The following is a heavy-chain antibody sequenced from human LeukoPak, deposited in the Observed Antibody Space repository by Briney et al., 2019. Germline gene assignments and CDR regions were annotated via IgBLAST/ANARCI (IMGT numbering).Heavy chain of an antibody. D-gene: IGHD3-10*01. Sequence: SETLSLTCAVYGGSFSGYYWSWIRQPPGKGLEWIGEINHSGSTNYNPSLKSRVTMSVDTSKNQFSPKLSSVTSADTAVYYCARVNYGSGSYQHYYYYMDVWGKGTTVTVSS. CDR1: GGSFSGYY. CDR3: ARVNYGSGSYQHYYYYMDV. V-gene: IGHV4-34*01. CDR2: INHSGST. J-gene: IGHJ6*03.